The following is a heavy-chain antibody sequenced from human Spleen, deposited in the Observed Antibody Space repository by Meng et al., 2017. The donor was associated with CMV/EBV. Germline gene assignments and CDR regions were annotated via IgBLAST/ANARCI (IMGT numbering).Heavy chain of an antibody. D-gene: IGHD1-14*01. V-gene: IGHV3-7*01. CDR2: IKQDGSEK. CDR1: GFSFSNYW. CDR3: AKPEHYGLDV. J-gene: IGHJ6*02. Sequence: GESLKISCAASGFSFSNYWMSWVRQAPGKGLEWVANIKQDGSEKYYVDSVEGRFTISRDNAKNSLYLQMNSLRAEDTAVYYCAKPEHYGLDVWGQGTTVTVSS.